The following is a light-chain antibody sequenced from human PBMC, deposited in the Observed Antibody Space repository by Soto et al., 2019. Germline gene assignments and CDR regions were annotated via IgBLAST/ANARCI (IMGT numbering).Light chain of an antibody. CDR3: QQSYGTPRT. J-gene: IGKJ1*01. Sequence: DIQMTQSPSSLSASVGDRVTITCRASQSISNYLSWYQQKAGKAPKLLIYAASSLQSGVPSRFSGSGSGADFTLTVSSLQPEDFATYYCQQSYGTPRTFGQGTKVDIK. V-gene: IGKV1-39*01. CDR1: QSISNY. CDR2: AAS.